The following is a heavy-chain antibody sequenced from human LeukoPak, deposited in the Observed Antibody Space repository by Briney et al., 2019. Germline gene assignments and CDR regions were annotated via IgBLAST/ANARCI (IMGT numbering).Heavy chain of an antibody. J-gene: IGHJ6*03. CDR2: ISAYNTNT. CDR3: ARAPYSSGWYLPWGYMDV. Sequence: GASVKVSCKASGYTFTSNDITWVRQAPGQGLEWMAWISAYNTNTNYAQKFQGRVTMTTDTSTSTAYMELRSPRSDDTAVYYCARAPYSSGWYLPWGYMDVWGKGTTVTISS. CDR1: GYTFTSND. D-gene: IGHD6-19*01. V-gene: IGHV1-18*01.